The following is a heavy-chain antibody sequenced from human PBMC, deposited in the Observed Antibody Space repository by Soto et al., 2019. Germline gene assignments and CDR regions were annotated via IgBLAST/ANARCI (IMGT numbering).Heavy chain of an antibody. CDR3: ARGSYIVVVPGLDNWFDP. Sequence: QVQLVQSGAEVKKPGASVKVSCKASGYTFTSYGISWVRQAPGQGLEWMGWISAYNGNTNYAQKLQGRVTMTTDTSTSTDYMELRSLRSDDTAVYYCARGSYIVVVPGLDNWFDPWGQGTLVTVSS. D-gene: IGHD2-2*01. J-gene: IGHJ5*02. V-gene: IGHV1-18*01. CDR2: ISAYNGNT. CDR1: GYTFTSYG.